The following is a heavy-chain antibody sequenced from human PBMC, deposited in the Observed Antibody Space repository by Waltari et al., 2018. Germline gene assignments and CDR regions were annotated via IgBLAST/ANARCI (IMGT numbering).Heavy chain of an antibody. CDR2: INPNSGGA. CDR1: GYTFTGYY. Sequence: QVQLVQSGAEVKKPGASVKVSCKASGYTFTGYYIHGVRQAPGKGLEWRGWINPNSGGANDAQRFLGRVTMTRDTSISTAYMELNSLRSDDTALYYCGREIGVSWRVVDYWGQGTLVTVSS. J-gene: IGHJ4*02. V-gene: IGHV1-2*02. D-gene: IGHD3-3*01. CDR3: GREIGVSWRVVDY.